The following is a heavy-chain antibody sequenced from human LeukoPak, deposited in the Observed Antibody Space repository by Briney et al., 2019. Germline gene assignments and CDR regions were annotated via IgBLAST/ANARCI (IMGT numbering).Heavy chain of an antibody. CDR3: AKDHYYDSSGYSNFDY. Sequence: PGGSLRLSCAASGFTFSSYEMNWVRQAPGKGLEWVSAISGSGGSTYYADSVKGRFTISRDNSKNTLYLQMNSLRAEDTAVYYCAKDHYYDSSGYSNFDYWGQGTLVTVSS. CDR2: ISGSGGST. D-gene: IGHD3-22*01. J-gene: IGHJ4*02. CDR1: GFTFSSYE. V-gene: IGHV3-23*01.